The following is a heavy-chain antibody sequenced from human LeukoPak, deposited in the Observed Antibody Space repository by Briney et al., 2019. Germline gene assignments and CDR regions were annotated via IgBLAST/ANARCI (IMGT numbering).Heavy chain of an antibody. V-gene: IGHV1-18*01. CDR1: GYTFTSYG. D-gene: IGHD3-9*01. CDR2: ISAYNGNT. CDR3: ASGYYDILTGYSYGMDV. J-gene: IGHJ6*02. Sequence: ASVKVSCKASGYTFTSYGISWVRQAPGQGLEWMGWISAYNGNTNYAQKLQGRVTMTTDTSTSTAYMELRSLRSDDTAVYYCASGYYDILTGYSYGMDVWGQGTTVTVSS.